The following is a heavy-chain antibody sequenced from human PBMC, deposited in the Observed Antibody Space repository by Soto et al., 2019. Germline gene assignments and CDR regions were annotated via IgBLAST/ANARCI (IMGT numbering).Heavy chain of an antibody. D-gene: IGHD7-27*01. Sequence: EVQLVESGGGLVQPGGSLRLSCAASGFTFRTYWMQWARQAPGKGLEWVSRINNDGSSTDYADSVKGRFTISRDNARDTLYLQMNSLRAEETATYYCAMGTMDVWGKGTTVTVSS. J-gene: IGHJ6*04. CDR2: INNDGSST. CDR1: GFTFRTYW. V-gene: IGHV3-74*01. CDR3: AMGTMDV.